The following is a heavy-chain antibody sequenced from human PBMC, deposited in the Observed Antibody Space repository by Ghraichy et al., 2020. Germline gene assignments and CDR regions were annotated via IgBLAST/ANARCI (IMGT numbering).Heavy chain of an antibody. Sequence: SETLSLTCTVSGGSISSYYWSWIRQPPGKGLEWIGYIYYSGSTNYNPSLKSRVTISVDTSKNQFSLKLSSVTAADTAVYYCARTGYQLLNWFDPWGQGTLVTVSS. CDR3: ARTGYQLLNWFDP. D-gene: IGHD2-2*01. J-gene: IGHJ5*02. V-gene: IGHV4-59*01. CDR1: GGSISSYY. CDR2: IYYSGST.